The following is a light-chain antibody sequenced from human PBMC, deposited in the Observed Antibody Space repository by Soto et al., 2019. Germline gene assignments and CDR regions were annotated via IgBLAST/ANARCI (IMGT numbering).Light chain of an antibody. CDR3: LHYDKLLC. Sequence: EKELKNSLGTMSLSQGDRATXSCRASQTIRSSPLAWYQQKPSHSPSLLLYVPSTITFAFPYRFGCGGSGTNLTLDISRRLRAGFAAYYSLHYDKLLCFGGGTKLGIK. J-gene: IGKJ4*01. V-gene: IGKV3-20*01. CDR2: VPS. CDR1: QTIRSSP.